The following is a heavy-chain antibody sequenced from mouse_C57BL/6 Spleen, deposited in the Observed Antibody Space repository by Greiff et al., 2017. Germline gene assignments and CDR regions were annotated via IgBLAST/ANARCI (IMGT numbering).Heavy chain of an antibody. CDR3: ARDAGAMDY. CDR2: INPNNGGT. Sequence: EVQLQQSGPELVKPGASVKISCKASGYTFTDYYMNWVKQSHGKSLEWIGDINPNNGGTSYNQKFKGKATLTVDKSSSTAYMALRSLTSEDSAVYYCARDAGAMDYWGQGTSVTVSS. CDR1: GYTFTDYY. J-gene: IGHJ4*01. V-gene: IGHV1-26*01.